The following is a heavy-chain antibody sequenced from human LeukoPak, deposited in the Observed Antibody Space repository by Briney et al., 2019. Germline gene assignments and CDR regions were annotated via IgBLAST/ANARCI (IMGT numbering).Heavy chain of an antibody. V-gene: IGHV3-23*01. D-gene: IGHD3-22*01. J-gene: IGHJ4*02. Sequence: SGGSLRLSCAASGFTLSSYAMSWVRQAPGKGLEWVSAISGSGGSTYYADSVKGRFTISRDNSKNTLYLQTNSLRAEDTAVYYCAKRRDYYDSSGYYYQYYFDYWGQGTLVTVSS. CDR3: AKRRDYYDSSGYYYQYYFDY. CDR2: ISGSGGST. CDR1: GFTLSSYA.